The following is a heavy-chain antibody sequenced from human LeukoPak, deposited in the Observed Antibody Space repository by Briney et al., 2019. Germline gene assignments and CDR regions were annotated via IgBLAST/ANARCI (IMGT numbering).Heavy chain of an antibody. V-gene: IGHV1-2*02. CDR2: INPNRGGT. Sequence: GASVKVSCKASGYTFTGYYMHWVRQAPGQGLEWMGWINPNRGGTNYAQKFQGRVTMARDTSISAAYMELSRLRSDDTAVYYCERAYGMQVWHHFDYWGQGTLVTVSS. J-gene: IGHJ4*02. D-gene: IGHD5-18*01. CDR3: ERAYGMQVWHHFDY. CDR1: GYTFTGYY.